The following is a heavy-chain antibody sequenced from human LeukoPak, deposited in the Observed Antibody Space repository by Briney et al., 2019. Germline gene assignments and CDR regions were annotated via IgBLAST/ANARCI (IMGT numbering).Heavy chain of an antibody. D-gene: IGHD6-13*01. CDR1: GGSISSYY. Sequence: SETLSLTCTVSGGSISSYYWSWSRQPAGKGLEWIGRIYTSGSTNYNPSLKSRVTMSVDTSKNQFSLKLSSVTAADTAVYYCARDRSSSWYFGAFDIWGQGTMVTVSS. CDR3: ARDRSSSWYFGAFDI. J-gene: IGHJ3*02. V-gene: IGHV4-4*07. CDR2: IYTSGST.